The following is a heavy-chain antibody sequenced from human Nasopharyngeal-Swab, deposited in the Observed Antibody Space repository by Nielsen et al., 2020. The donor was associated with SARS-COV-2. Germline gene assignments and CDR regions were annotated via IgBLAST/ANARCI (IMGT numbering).Heavy chain of an antibody. V-gene: IGHV3-53*01. CDR3: ARAPRMDV. CDR2: IHTSGAT. J-gene: IGHJ6*02. CDR1: AFSVSNNY. Sequence: ESLKISCAASAFSVSNNYMNWVRQAPGKGLEWVSVIHTSGATNYADSVKGRFTISRDNSKNMVYLQMNSLRVEDTAVYYCARAPRMDVWGQGTTVTVSS.